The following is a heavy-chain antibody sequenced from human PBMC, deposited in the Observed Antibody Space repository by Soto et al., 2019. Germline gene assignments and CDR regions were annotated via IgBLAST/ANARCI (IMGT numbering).Heavy chain of an antibody. CDR2: IYYSGST. Sequence: SETLSPTCTVSGGSISTGDYYWNWIRQPPGKGLEWIGYIYYSGSTYYNPSLKSRVTISADTSKNQFSLNLRSLTAADTAVYYCARVGSNSCYMCYYYGMDVWGQGTTVTVS. J-gene: IGHJ6*02. V-gene: IGHV4-30-4*01. D-gene: IGHD2-2*02. CDR1: GGSISTGDYY. CDR3: ARVGSNSCYMCYYYGMDV.